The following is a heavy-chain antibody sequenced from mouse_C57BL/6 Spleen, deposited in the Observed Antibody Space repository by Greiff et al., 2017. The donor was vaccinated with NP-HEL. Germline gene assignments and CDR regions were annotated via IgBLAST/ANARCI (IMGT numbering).Heavy chain of an antibody. CDR2: ISSGSSTF. D-gene: IGHD5-5*01. J-gene: IGHJ1*03. V-gene: IGHV5-17*01. CDR3: ARQLPWYFDV. CDR1: GFTFSDYG. Sequence: EVKLVESGGGLVKPGGSLKLSCAASGFTFSDYGMHWVRQAPEKGLEWVAYISSGSSTFYYADTVKGRFTISRDNAKNTLFLQMTSLRSEDTAMYYCARQLPWYFDVWGTGTTVTVSS.